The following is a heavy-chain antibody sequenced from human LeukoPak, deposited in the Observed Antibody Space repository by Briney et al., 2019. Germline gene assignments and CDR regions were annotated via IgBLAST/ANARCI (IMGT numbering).Heavy chain of an antibody. CDR2: IGTKAVNYAT. J-gene: IGHJ4*02. Sequence: GGSLRLSCAASGFTFSGSTIHWVRQASGKGLEWVGRIGTKAVNYATTYTESVKGQFTISRDDSKNTAYLQMNSLKTEDTAVYFCSGGGPRGTYFIDNWGQGTLISVSS. D-gene: IGHD1-26*01. V-gene: IGHV3-73*01. CDR1: GFTFSGST. CDR3: SGGGPRGTYFIDN.